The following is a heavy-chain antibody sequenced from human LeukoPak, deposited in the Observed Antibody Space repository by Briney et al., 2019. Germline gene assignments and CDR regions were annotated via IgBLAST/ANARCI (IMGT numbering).Heavy chain of an antibody. V-gene: IGHV3-11*01. J-gene: IGHJ4*02. CDR1: GFTFSDYY. Sequence: GRSLRLSCAVSGFTFSDYYMSWIRQAPGKGLEWVSYISSGGGTISHADSVKGRFTISRDNAENSLYLQMNSLRAEDTAVYYCARRAAAGRCLDYWGQGTLVTVSS. CDR3: ARRAAAGRCLDY. CDR2: ISSGGGTI. D-gene: IGHD6-13*01.